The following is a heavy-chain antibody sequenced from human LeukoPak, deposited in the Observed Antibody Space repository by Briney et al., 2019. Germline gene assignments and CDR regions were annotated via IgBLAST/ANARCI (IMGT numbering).Heavy chain of an antibody. Sequence: ASVKVSCKASGGTFSSYAISWVRPAPGQGLEWMGGIIPIFGTANYAQKFQGRVTITADESTSTAYMELSSLRSEDTAVYYCARGARPYSSGWYFNYWGQGTLVTVSS. J-gene: IGHJ4*02. V-gene: IGHV1-69*01. CDR3: ARGARPYSSGWYFNY. D-gene: IGHD6-19*01. CDR1: GGTFSSYA. CDR2: IIPIFGTA.